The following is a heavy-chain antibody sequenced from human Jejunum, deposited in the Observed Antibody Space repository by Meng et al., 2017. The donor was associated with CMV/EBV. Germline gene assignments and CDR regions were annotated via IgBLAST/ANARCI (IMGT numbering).Heavy chain of an antibody. CDR1: GFPFSGAP. CDR2: SRAKAYSYTT. V-gene: IGHV3-72*01. J-gene: IGHJ3*01. CDR3: ARDPYRGDV. D-gene: IGHD3-16*01. Sequence: CAACGFPFSGAPIHWVRQASGKGLEWVGRSRAKAYSYTTEYAASVKGRFTISRDDSKNSVYLQMSSLKTEDTAVYHCARDPYRGDVWGQGTMVTVSS.